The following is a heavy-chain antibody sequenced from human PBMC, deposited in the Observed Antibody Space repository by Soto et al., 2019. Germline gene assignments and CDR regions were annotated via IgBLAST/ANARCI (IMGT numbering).Heavy chain of an antibody. D-gene: IGHD2-15*01. CDR2: ISYDGSNK. Sequence: QVQLVESGGGVVQPGRSLRLSCAASGFTFSSYGMHWVRQAPGKGLEWVAVISYDGSNKYYADSVKGRFTISRDNSKNTLYLQMNGLRAEGTAVYYCAKDRFLGVVVAATPGYWGQGTLVTVSS. CDR1: GFTFSSYG. J-gene: IGHJ4*02. CDR3: AKDRFLGVVVAATPGY. V-gene: IGHV3-30*18.